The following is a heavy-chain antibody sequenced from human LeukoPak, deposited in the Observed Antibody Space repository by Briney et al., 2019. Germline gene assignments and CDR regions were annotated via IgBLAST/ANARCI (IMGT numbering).Heavy chain of an antibody. CDR1: GGTFSSYA. CDR2: IIPIFGTA. D-gene: IGHD6-13*01. Sequence: GASVKVSCKASGGTFSSYAISWVRQAPGQGLEWMGGIIPIFGTANYAQKFQGRVTITTDESTSTAYMELSSLRSEDTAVYYCARLSSGYSSSNAADYYYYYMDVWGKGTTVTVSS. CDR3: ARLSSGYSSSNAADYYYYYMDV. V-gene: IGHV1-69*05. J-gene: IGHJ6*03.